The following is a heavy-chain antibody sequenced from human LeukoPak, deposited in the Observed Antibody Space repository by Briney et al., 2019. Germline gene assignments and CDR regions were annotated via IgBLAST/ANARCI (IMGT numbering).Heavy chain of an antibody. Sequence: GGSLRLSCAASGFTFRSHWMHWVRQAPEKGLVGVSHINADGSATYYAASVKGRFTISRDNARNTLYLQMHSLTAEDTGVYYCVRGALRDCSYTSCTRGNWFDPWGQGTLVTVSS. J-gene: IGHJ5*02. CDR2: INADGSAT. CDR1: GFTFRSHW. V-gene: IGHV3-74*01. CDR3: VRGALRDCSYTSCTRGNWFDP. D-gene: IGHD2-2*01.